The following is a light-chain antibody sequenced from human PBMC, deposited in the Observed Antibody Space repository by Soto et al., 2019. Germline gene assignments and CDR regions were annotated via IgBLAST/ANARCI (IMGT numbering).Light chain of an antibody. CDR3: QAWDTSAVI. J-gene: IGLJ2*01. CDR2: QDT. Sequence: SYELTQPPPVSVSPGQTASITCFGDKLADKYASWYQVKPGQSPVLVIYQDTKRPSGIPERFSGSTSGTTATLTISGTQGMDEADYFCQAWDTSAVIFGGGTKLTVL. V-gene: IGLV3-1*01. CDR1: KLADKY.